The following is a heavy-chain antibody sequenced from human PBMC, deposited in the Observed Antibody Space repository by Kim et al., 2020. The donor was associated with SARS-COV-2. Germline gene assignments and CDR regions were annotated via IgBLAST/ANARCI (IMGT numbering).Heavy chain of an antibody. Sequence: SETLSLTCAVYGGSFSGYYWSWIRQPPGKGLEWIGEINHSGSTNYNPSLKSRVTISVDTSKNQFSLKLSSVTAADTAVYYCARGGLRLPFDYWGQGTLVTVSS. J-gene: IGHJ4*02. V-gene: IGHV4-34*01. CDR1: GGSFSGYY. CDR3: ARGGLRLPFDY. D-gene: IGHD3-16*01. CDR2: INHSGST.